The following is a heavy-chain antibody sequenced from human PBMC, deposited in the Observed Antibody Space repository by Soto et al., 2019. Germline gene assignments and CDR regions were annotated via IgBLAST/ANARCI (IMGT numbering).Heavy chain of an antibody. D-gene: IGHD3-22*01. CDR3: TTERDYYDSSGFYYFDY. CDR1: VFTFSNAW. V-gene: IGHV3-15*01. J-gene: IGHJ4*02. Sequence: GWSLRLSCAASVFTFSNAWMSWVRQAPGKGLEWVGRIKSKTDGGTTDYAAPVKGRFTISRDDSKNTLYLQMNSLKTEDTAVYYCTTERDYYDSSGFYYFDYWGQGTLVTVSS. CDR2: IKSKTDGGTT.